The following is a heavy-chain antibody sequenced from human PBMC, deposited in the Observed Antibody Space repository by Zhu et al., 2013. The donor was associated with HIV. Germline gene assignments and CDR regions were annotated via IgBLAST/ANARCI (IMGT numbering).Heavy chain of an antibody. Sequence: QVQLVQSGAEVKKPGASVKVSCKASGYTFTGYYMHWVRQAPGQGLEWMGWINPNSGGTNYAQKFQGRVTMTRDTSISTAYMELSRLRSDDTAVYYCARDIVTIFGVANSDYYYYGMDVWGQGTTVTVSS. CDR1: GYTFTGYY. CDR2: INPNSGGT. J-gene: IGHJ6*02. D-gene: IGHD3-3*01. V-gene: IGHV1-2*02. CDR3: ARDIVTIFGVANSDYYYYGMDV.